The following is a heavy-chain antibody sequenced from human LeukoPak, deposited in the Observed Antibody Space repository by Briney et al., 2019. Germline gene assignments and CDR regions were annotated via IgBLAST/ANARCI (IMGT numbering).Heavy chain of an antibody. V-gene: IGHV4-59*01. J-gene: IGHJ4*02. CDR1: GGSISTYY. CDR2: IYYSGST. Sequence: SETLSLTCTVSGGSISTYYWSWIRQPPGEGLEWIGNIYYSGSTNYNPSLKSRVTISVDTSKNQFSLKLNSVIAEDTAVYYCAREGGSRQNFDYWGQGTLVTVSS. D-gene: IGHD1-26*01. CDR3: AREGGSRQNFDY.